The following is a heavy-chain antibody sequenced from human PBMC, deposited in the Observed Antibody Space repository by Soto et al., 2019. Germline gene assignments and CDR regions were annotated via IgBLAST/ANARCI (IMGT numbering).Heavy chain of an antibody. V-gene: IGHV6-1*01. Sequence: SQTLSLTCAISGDSVSSNTVAWNWIRQSPSRGLEWLGRTYYRSKWYNDYAVSVKSRITINPDTSKNQFSLQLNSVTPEDTAVYYCARDGLGIAAAGTRLFYGMDVWGQGTTVTVSS. J-gene: IGHJ6*02. CDR3: ARDGLGIAAAGTRLFYGMDV. CDR2: TYYRSKWYN. D-gene: IGHD6-13*01. CDR1: GDSVSSNTVA.